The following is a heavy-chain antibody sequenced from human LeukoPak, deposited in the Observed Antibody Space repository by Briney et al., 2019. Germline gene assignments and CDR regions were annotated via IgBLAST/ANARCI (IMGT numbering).Heavy chain of an antibody. CDR1: GGSISSSSYY. CDR2: IYYSGST. CDR3: ARGRYYFGY. V-gene: IGHV4-39*07. J-gene: IGHJ4*02. Sequence: PSETLSLTCTVSGGSISSSSYYWGWIRQPPGKGLEWIGSIYYSGSTYYNPSLKSRVTISVDTSKNQFSLKLSSVTAADTAVYYCARGRYYFGYWGQGTLVTVSS.